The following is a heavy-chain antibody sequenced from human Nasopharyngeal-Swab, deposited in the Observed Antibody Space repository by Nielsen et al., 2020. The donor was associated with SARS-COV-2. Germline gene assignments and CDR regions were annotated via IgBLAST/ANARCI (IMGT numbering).Heavy chain of an antibody. J-gene: IGHJ5*02. D-gene: IGHD1-7*01. Sequence: SETLSLTCTVSGCSISSSSYYWGWIRQPPGKGLEWIGSIYYSGSTYYNPSLKSRVTISVDTSKNQFALKLSSVTAADTAVYYCARQELELALRWFDPRGQGTLVTVSS. CDR1: GCSISSSSYY. V-gene: IGHV4-39*01. CDR2: IYYSGST. CDR3: ARQELELALRWFDP.